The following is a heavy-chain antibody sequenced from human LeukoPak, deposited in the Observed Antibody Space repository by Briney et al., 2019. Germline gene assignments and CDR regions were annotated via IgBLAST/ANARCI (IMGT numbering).Heavy chain of an antibody. J-gene: IGHJ5*02. Sequence: GGSLRLSFAASGFTVSSNYMTWVRQAPGKGLEWVSVIYSGGSTYYSDSVKGRFIISRDNSKNTLYLQMNSLRAEDTAVYYCASSVGDSRSSNWFDPWGQGTLVAVSS. CDR1: GFTVSSNY. CDR3: ASSVGDSRSSNWFDP. CDR2: IYSGGST. V-gene: IGHV3-66*01. D-gene: IGHD6-6*01.